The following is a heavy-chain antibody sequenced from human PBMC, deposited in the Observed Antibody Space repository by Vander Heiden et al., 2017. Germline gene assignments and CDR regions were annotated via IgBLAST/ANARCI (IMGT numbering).Heavy chain of an antibody. J-gene: IGHJ4*01. Sequence: EVQLVESGGGLVKPGGSLRLSCAASGFTFSNAWMSWVRQAPGKGLEWVGRIKSKTDGGTTDYAAPVKGRFTISRDDSKNTLYLQMNSLKTEDTAVYYCTTGIGSGSRYYFDYWCHGPLVTVSS. CDR2: IKSKTDGGTT. CDR1: GFTFSNAW. V-gene: IGHV3-15*01. D-gene: IGHD1-26*01. CDR3: TTGIGSGSRYYFDY.